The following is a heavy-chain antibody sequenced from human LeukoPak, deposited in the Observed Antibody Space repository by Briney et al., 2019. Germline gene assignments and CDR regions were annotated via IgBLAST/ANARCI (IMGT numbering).Heavy chain of an antibody. J-gene: IGHJ3*02. CDR3: AREGRAGSSGWFGAFDI. Sequence: GASVKVSCRTSTGYYMHWVRQAPGQGLEYMGWIHPNSGASKGVPKFQGRVTMTRDTSINTDYVELSSLTSDDTAMYYCAREGRAGSSGWFGAFDIWGQGTMVIVSS. CDR2: IHPNSGAS. V-gene: IGHV1-2*02. CDR1: TGYY. D-gene: IGHD6-13*01.